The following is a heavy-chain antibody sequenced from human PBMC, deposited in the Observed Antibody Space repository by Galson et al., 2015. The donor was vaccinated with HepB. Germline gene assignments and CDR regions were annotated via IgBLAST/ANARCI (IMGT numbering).Heavy chain of an antibody. CDR3: AGDGMVTAIRYFDY. CDR1: GYTFTSYA. J-gene: IGHJ4*02. V-gene: IGHV1-3*01. CDR2: INAGNGNT. D-gene: IGHD2-21*02. Sequence: SVKVSCKASGYTFTSYAMHWVRQAPGQRLEWMGWINAGNGNTKYSQEFQGRVTITRDTSASTAYMELSSLRFEDTAVYYCAGDGMVTAIRYFDYWGQGTLVTVSS.